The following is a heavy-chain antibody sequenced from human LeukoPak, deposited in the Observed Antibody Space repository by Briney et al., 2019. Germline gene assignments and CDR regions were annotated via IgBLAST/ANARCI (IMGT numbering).Heavy chain of an antibody. CDR3: AKDPDSSGYYFSGYFDY. V-gene: IGHV3-30*12. CDR1: GFPFDSYG. D-gene: IGHD3-22*01. CDR2: ISYDGSNK. Sequence: GGSLRLSCAASGFPFDSYGMHWVRQAPGKGLEWVALISYDGSNKYYADSVKGRFTISRDDSKNTLYLQMNSLRAEDTAVYYCAKDPDSSGYYFSGYFDYWGQGTLVTVSS. J-gene: IGHJ4*02.